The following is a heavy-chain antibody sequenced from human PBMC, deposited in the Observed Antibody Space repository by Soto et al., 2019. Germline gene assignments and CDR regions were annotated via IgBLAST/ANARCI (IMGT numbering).Heavy chain of an antibody. V-gene: IGHV1-3*01. CDR1: GYTFTSYA. J-gene: IGHJ5*02. CDR2: INPHGGST. Sequence: GASVKVSCKASGYTFTSYAMHWVRQAPGQRLEWMGWINPHGGSTKYAQKFQGRITMTRDTSRSTVYMELSSLRSDDTAIYYCARSSGGNFGIIIEGSNWFDPWGQGTLVTVSS. CDR3: ARSSGGNFGIIIEGSNWFDP. D-gene: IGHD3-3*01.